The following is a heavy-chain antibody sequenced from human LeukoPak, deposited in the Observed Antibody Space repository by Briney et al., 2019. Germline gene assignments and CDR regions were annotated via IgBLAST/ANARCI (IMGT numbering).Heavy chain of an antibody. CDR1: GFTFSSYG. CDR2: ISSSGSTI. D-gene: IGHD3-22*01. Sequence: GTLRLSCAASGFTFSSYGMSWVRQAPGKGLEWVSYISSSGSTIYYADSVKGRFTISRDNAKNSLYLQMNSLRAEDTAVYYCARVRVTMIVVGSHYFDYWGQGTLVTVSS. CDR3: ARVRVTMIVVGSHYFDY. V-gene: IGHV3-48*04. J-gene: IGHJ4*02.